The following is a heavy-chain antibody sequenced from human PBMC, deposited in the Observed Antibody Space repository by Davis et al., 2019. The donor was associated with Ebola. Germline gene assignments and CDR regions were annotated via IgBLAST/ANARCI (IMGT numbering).Heavy chain of an antibody. J-gene: IGHJ6*02. CDR1: GFSVGGKY. D-gene: IGHD1-26*01. Sequence: GESLKISCAASGFSVGGKYMSWVRQAPGKGLEWVSVIYSGGSIYYADSVKGRFTISRDDSKNTLDLQMNSLRAEDTAVYYCARGGKRYYYGMDVWGQGTTVTVSS. V-gene: IGHV3-53*01. CDR2: IYSGGSI. CDR3: ARGGKRYYYGMDV.